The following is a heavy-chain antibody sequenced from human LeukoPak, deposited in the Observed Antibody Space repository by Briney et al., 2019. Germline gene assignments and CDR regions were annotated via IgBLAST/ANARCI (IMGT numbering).Heavy chain of an antibody. CDR3: ARDIAGVSSSTSLYYFDY. CDR1: GFTFSDYY. D-gene: IGHD2-2*01. CDR2: ISSSSSYT. V-gene: IGHV3-11*06. J-gene: IGHJ4*02. Sequence: GGSLRLSCAASGFTFSDYYMSWIRQAPGKGLEWVSYISSSSSYTNYADSVKGRFTISRDNAKNSLYLQMNSLRAGDTAVYYCARDIAGVSSSTSLYYFDYWGQGTLVTVSS.